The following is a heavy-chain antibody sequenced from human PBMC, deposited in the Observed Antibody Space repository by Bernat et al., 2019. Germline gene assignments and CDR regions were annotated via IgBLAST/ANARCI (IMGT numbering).Heavy chain of an antibody. CDR1: GFTFSDFS. D-gene: IGHD4-4*01. J-gene: IGHJ5*02. Sequence: EMQLVESGGGLVKPGGSLRLSCTASGFTFSDFSMNWVRQAPWKGLEWLSYISRISSHIYYADSVKGRFTISRDNAKITLYLQMNSLRADDTAVYYCAGDPADSLTRNWFDPWGQGTLVTVSS. CDR3: AGDPADSLTRNWFDP. CDR2: ISRISSHI. V-gene: IGHV3-21*05.